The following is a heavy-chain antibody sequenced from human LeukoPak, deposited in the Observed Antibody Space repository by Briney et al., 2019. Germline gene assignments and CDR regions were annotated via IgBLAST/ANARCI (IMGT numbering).Heavy chain of an antibody. D-gene: IGHD5-24*01. J-gene: IGHJ5*02. CDR3: ASAGVDGYKFVLWFDP. CDR1: GYTFTTYG. CDR2: ISAYNGNT. Sequence: GASVKVSCKASGYTFTTYGISWVRQAPGQGLEWMGWISAYNGNTNYAQKLQGRVTMTTDTSTSTAYMELRSLRSDDTAVYYCASAGVDGYKFVLWFDPWGQGTLVTVSS. V-gene: IGHV1-18*01.